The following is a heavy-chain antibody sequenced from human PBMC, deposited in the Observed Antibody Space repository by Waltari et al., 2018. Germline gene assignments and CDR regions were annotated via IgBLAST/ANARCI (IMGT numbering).Heavy chain of an antibody. CDR1: GGSISSYY. J-gene: IGHJ3*02. CDR3: ARSFAYGDYNAFDI. V-gene: IGHV4-59*01. D-gene: IGHD4-17*01. CDR2: IYYSGST. Sequence: QVQLQESGPGLVKPSEPLSLTCTVSGGSISSYYWSWIRQPPGKGLEWIGYIYYSGSTNYNPSLKSRVTISVDTSKNQFSLKLSSVTAADTAVYYCARSFAYGDYNAFDIWGQGTMVTVSS.